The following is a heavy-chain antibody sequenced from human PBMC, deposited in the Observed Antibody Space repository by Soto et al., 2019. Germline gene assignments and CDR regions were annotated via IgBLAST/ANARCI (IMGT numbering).Heavy chain of an antibody. CDR3: ARDARTKLTNWFDP. Sequence: SETLSLTCTVSGGSVSSDGYYWSWIRQHPGKGLEWIGYIHYSGSTNYNPSLKSRVTISVDTSKNQFSLKLSSVTAADTAVYYCARDARTKLTNWFDPWGQGTLVTVSS. J-gene: IGHJ5*02. CDR2: IHYSGST. CDR1: GGSVSSDGYY. D-gene: IGHD2-15*01. V-gene: IGHV4-61*08.